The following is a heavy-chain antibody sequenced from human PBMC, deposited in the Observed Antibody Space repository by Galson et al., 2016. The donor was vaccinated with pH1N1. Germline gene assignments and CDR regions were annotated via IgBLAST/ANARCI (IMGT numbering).Heavy chain of an antibody. V-gene: IGHV4-38-2*01. CDR1: GYSIRSGYY. CDR2: ICHTGNT. Sequence: ETLSLTCVVSGYSIRSGYYWGWIRQSPGKGLEWIANICHTGNTYYNPSLRGRVAISIDTSRNQFSLRLSSVTAADTAVYYCARHGGLPHVALLYPIDDWGQGTLVTVSS. CDR3: ARHGGLPHVALLYPIDD. J-gene: IGHJ4*02. D-gene: IGHD3-3*01.